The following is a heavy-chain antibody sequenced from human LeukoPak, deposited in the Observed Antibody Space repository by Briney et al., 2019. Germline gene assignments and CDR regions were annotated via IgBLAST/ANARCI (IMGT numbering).Heavy chain of an antibody. CDR1: GGTFSSYA. J-gene: IGHJ6*04. D-gene: IGHD6-19*01. CDR2: IIPIFGTA. V-gene: IGHV1-69*06. Sequence: GSSVKVSCKASGGTFSSYAISWVRQAPGQGLEWMGGIIPIFGTANYAQKFQGGVTITADKSTSTAYMELSSLRSEDTAVYYCATVAVAVPYYYYYGMDVWGKGTTVTVSS. CDR3: ATVAVAVPYYYYYGMDV.